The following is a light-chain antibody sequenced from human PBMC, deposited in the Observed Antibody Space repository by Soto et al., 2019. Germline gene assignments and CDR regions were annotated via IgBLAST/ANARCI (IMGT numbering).Light chain of an antibody. CDR2: GNS. J-gene: IGLJ2*01. CDR3: RSYDSSLSGSGV. Sequence: QSVLTQPPSVSGAPGQRVTISCTGSSSNIGAGYDVHWYQQLPGTAPKLLIYGNSNRPSGVPDRFSGSESGTSASLAITGLQAEDEADYYCRSYDSSLSGSGVFGGGTKLTVL. CDR1: SSNIGAGYD. V-gene: IGLV1-40*01.